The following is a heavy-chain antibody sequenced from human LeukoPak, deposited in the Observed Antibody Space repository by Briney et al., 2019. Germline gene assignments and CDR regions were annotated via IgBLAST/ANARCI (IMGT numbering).Heavy chain of an antibody. Sequence: PGGSLRLSCAASGFTFDDYAMHWVRQAPGKGLEWVSGISWNSGNIGYADSVKGRFTISRDNAKNSLYLQMNSLRAEDMALYYCARSSGYYSDAFDIWGQGTMVTVSS. CDR3: ARSSGYYSDAFDI. D-gene: IGHD3-22*01. CDR1: GFTFDDYA. CDR2: ISWNSGNI. V-gene: IGHV3-9*03. J-gene: IGHJ3*02.